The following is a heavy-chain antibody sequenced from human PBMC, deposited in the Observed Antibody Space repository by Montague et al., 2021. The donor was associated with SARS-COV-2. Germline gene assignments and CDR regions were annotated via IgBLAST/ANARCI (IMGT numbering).Heavy chain of an antibody. CDR3: ARQFGATWYALGV. J-gene: IGHJ6*02. V-gene: IGHV6-1*01. CDR1: GDSVPSNDAA. D-gene: IGHD3-10*01. CDR2: TYYRSTWYN. Sequence: CAISGDSVPSNDAAWNWIRQPPSRGLEWLGRTYYRSTWYNDYAVSVTGRITINPDISKNQFSLQLNSVTPEDTAVYYCARQFGATWYALGVWGQGTTVTVSS.